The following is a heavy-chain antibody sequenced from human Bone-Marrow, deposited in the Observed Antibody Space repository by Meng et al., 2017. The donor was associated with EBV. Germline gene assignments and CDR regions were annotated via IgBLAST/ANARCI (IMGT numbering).Heavy chain of an antibody. CDR3: AKDLSGRFDP. CDR2: ISASGGT. J-gene: IGHJ5*02. D-gene: IGHD1-14*01. V-gene: IGHV3-23*01. Sequence: EVQLLESGGGLVQPWGSLRLSCAASGFTFSSYVMRWVRQAPGKGLEWISTISASGGTYHADSVKGRFTISRDSSKNTLFLQMNSLRAEDTAVYYCAKDLSGRFDPWGQGTLVTVSS. CDR1: GFTFSSYV.